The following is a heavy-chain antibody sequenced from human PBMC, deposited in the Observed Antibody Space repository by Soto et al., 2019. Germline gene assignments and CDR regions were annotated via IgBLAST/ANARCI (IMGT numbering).Heavy chain of an antibody. CDR2: INPKSGGT. V-gene: IGHV1-2*04. Sequence: GASVKVSCKASGYTFTSYYMHWVRQAPGQGLEWMGIINPKSGGTSTAQKFQGWVTMTTDTSISTASMELTRLTSDDTATYYCARGDSTDCSNGVCSFFYNHDMDVWGQGTTVTVSS. D-gene: IGHD2-8*01. CDR3: ARGDSTDCSNGVCSFFYNHDMDV. J-gene: IGHJ6*02. CDR1: GYTFTSYY.